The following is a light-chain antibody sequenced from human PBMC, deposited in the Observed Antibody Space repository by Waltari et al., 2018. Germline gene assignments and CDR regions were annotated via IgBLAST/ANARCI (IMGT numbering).Light chain of an antibody. CDR3: SSFTSSSTLV. J-gene: IGLJ3*02. V-gene: IGLV2-14*01. CDR2: EVS. Sequence: WSQPSPSKAPELSLYEVSTRPSGVATRFSGSKSGNTAALTSAGLQAENEADYYCSSFTSSSTLVFGGGTKLTVL.